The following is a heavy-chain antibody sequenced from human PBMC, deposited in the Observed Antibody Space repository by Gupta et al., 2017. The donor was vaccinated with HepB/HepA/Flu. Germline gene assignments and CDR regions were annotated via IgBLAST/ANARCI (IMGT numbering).Heavy chain of an antibody. CDR3: ATDPDDCWRAHQPRHRH. CDR1: GYTFTGYY. CDR2: INPTSGGT. Sequence: QVQLVQSGAEVNKPGASVKVSCKASGYTFTGYYMHWLRQAPGKGLEWMGWINPTSGGTHHQPKGQGRGTMTREPSISTVYSETRILRPPVHDVYFRATDPDDCWRAHQPRHRHLGQGDLVTVS. J-gene: IGHJ1*01. V-gene: IGHV1-2*02. D-gene: IGHD3-3*01.